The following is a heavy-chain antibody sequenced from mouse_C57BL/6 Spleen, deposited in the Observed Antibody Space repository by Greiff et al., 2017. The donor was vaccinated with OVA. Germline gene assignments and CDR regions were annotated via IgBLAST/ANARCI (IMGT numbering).Heavy chain of an antibody. CDR3: ARGHFTYGSSYEYFDV. Sequence: QVQLQQPGAELVKPGASVKLSCKASGYTFTSYWMHWVKQRPGRGLEWIGRIDPNSGGTKYNEKFKSKATLTVDKPSSTAYMQLSSLTSEDSAVYYGARGHFTYGSSYEYFDVWGTGTTVTVSS. V-gene: IGHV1-72*01. CDR2: IDPNSGGT. CDR1: GYTFTSYW. D-gene: IGHD1-1*01. J-gene: IGHJ1*03.